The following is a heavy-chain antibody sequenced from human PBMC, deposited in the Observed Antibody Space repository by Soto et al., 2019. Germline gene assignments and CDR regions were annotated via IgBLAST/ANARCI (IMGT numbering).Heavy chain of an antibody. Sequence: QVQLVQSGAEVKKPGASVKVSCQASGYTFTSYGISWVRQAPGQGLEWMGWISAYNGNTNYAQKLQGRVTMTTDTSTSTGYMELRSLRSDDTAVYCCARERNSYVHLYSLDYWGQGTLVTVSS. V-gene: IGHV1-18*01. D-gene: IGHD5-18*01. CDR1: GYTFTSYG. J-gene: IGHJ4*02. CDR3: ARERNSYVHLYSLDY. CDR2: ISAYNGNT.